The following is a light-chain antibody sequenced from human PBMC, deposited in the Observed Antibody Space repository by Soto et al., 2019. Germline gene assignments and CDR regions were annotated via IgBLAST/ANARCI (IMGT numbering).Light chain of an antibody. V-gene: IGKV3-15*01. CDR2: GAS. CDR1: QSVSSN. Sequence: EIVMTQSPATLSVSPWERATLSCRASQSVSSNLAWYQQKPGQAPRLLIYGASTRATGIPARFSGSGSGTELTLTISSLQSEDFAVYYCQQYNNWPQTFGQGTKV. J-gene: IGKJ1*01. CDR3: QQYNNWPQT.